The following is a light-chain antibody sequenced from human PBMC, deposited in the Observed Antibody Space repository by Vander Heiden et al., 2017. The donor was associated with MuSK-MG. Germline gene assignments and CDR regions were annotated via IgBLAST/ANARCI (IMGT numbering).Light chain of an antibody. Sequence: DIVMTQSPDSLGVSLGERATINCKSSQSILYSSNNKNYLAWYQQKAGQPPKLLIYWASTRESGVPDRFSGSGSGTDFTLTISSLQAEDVAVYYCQQYDSTPLTFGGGTKVDIK. CDR3: QQYDSTPLT. CDR1: QSILYSSNNKNY. V-gene: IGKV4-1*01. CDR2: WAS. J-gene: IGKJ4*01.